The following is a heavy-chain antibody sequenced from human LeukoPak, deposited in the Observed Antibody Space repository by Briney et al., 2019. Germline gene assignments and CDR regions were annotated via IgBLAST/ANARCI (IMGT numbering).Heavy chain of an antibody. D-gene: IGHD7-27*01. CDR3: GRFTRSGDSVY. CDR1: GFTFSSYW. CDR2: IKQDGSEK. V-gene: IGHV3-7*04. J-gene: IGHJ4*02. Sequence: PGGSLRLSCAASGFTFSSYWMSWVRQAPGKGLEWVANIKQDGSEKKYVNSVKGRFAISRDNAENSLYLQMNSLKAEDTAVYYCGRFTRSGDSVYWGQGTLVTVSS.